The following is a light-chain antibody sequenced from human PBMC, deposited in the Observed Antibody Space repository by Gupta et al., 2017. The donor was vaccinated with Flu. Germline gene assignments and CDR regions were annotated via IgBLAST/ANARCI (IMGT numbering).Light chain of an antibody. J-gene: IGLJ1*01. CDR3: CSFADSPSYV. V-gene: IGLV2-11*01. Sequence: SVTISCTGASSDVGAYNYVSWYQQHPGKAPKLMIFAVTKRPSGVPDRFSGSKSGNTASLTISGLQTEDEADYYCCSFADSPSYVFGTGTKVTVL. CDR2: AVT. CDR1: SSDVGAYNY.